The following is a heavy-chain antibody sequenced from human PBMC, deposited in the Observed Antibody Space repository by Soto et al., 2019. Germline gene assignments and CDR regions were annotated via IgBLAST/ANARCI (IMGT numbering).Heavy chain of an antibody. Sequence: GGSLRLSCAASGFTFSSYAMSWVRQAPGKGLEWVSAISGSGGSTYYADSVKGRFTISRDNSKNTLYLQMNSLRAEDTAVYYCAKIVSPGGTDYEDAFDIWGQGTMVTVSS. V-gene: IGHV3-23*01. CDR1: GFTFSSYA. D-gene: IGHD4-17*01. CDR2: ISGSGGST. J-gene: IGHJ3*02. CDR3: AKIVSPGGTDYEDAFDI.